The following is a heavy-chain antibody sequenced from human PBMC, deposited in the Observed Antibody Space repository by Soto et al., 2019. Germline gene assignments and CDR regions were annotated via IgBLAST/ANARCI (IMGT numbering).Heavy chain of an antibody. D-gene: IGHD6-13*01. CDR3: ARISVIAAAGTSYYYYGMDV. CDR1: GFTVSSNY. J-gene: IGHJ6*02. Sequence: GGSLRLSCAASGFTVSSNYMSWVRQAPGKGLEWVSVIYSGGSTYYADSVKGRFTISRDNSKNTLYLQMNSLRAEDTAVYYCARISVIAAAGTSYYYYGMDVWGQGTTVTVSS. CDR2: IYSGGST. V-gene: IGHV3-53*01.